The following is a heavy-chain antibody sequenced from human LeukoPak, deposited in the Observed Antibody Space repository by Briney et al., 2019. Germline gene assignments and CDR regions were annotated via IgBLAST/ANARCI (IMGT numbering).Heavy chain of an antibody. CDR2: INPNSGGT. D-gene: IGHD1-26*01. CDR1: GYTFTGYY. Sequence: ASVKVSCKASGYTFTGYYMHWVRQAPGQGLNWMGWINPNSGGTNYAQKFQGRVTMTMDTSISTAYMELSRLRSVDTAVYYCARVRGSYSSIDYWGQGTLVTVSS. V-gene: IGHV1-2*02. CDR3: ARVRGSYSSIDY. J-gene: IGHJ4*02.